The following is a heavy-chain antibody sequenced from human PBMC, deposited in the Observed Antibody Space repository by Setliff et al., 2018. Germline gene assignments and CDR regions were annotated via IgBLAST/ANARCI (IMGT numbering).Heavy chain of an antibody. D-gene: IGHD3-3*01. CDR2: IYYSGST. Sequence: SETLSLTCTVSGGSISSSSYYWGWIRQPPGKGLEWIGSIYYSGSTYYNPSLKSRVTISVDTSKNQFSLKLSSVTAADTAVYYCARVDNFWSGPIDYWGQGTLVTVSS. J-gene: IGHJ4*02. CDR1: GGSISSSSYY. V-gene: IGHV4-39*07. CDR3: ARVDNFWSGPIDY.